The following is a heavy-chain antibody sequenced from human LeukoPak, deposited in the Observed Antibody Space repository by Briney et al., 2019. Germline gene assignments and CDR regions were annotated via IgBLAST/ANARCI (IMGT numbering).Heavy chain of an antibody. CDR1: GFTFSSYG. CDR2: ISGSGGST. J-gene: IGHJ4*02. CDR3: AKDDLSGSFDY. D-gene: IGHD1-26*01. V-gene: IGHV3-23*01. Sequence: GGSLRLSCAASGFTFSSYGMSWVRQAPGKGLEGVSAISGSGGSTYYADSVKGRFTISRDNSKNTLYLQMNSLRAEDTAVYYCAKDDLSGSFDYWGQGTLVTVSS.